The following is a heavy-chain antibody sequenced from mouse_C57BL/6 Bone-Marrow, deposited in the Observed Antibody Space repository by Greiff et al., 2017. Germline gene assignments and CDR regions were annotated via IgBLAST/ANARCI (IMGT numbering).Heavy chain of an antibody. J-gene: IGHJ3*01. CDR2: IDPENGDT. V-gene: IGHV14-4*01. CDR1: GFNIKDDY. Sequence: VHVKQSGAELVRPGASVKLSCTASGFNIKDDYMHWVKQRPEQGLEWIGWIDPENGDTEYASKFQGKATITADTSSNTAYLQLSSLTSEDTAVYYCTTWGWLLEAYWGQGTLVTVSA. D-gene: IGHD2-3*01. CDR3: TTWGWLLEAY.